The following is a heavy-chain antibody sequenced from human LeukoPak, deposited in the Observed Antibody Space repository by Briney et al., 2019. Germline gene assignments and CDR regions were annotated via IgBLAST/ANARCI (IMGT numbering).Heavy chain of an antibody. CDR1: GFSVSNNY. Sequence: GGSLRLSCAASGFSVSNNYMSWVRQAPGKGLEWVSAISGSGGSTYYADSVKGRFTISRDNSKNTLYLQMNSLRAEDTAVYYCAKDSAKIRYSSSWSSALFDPWGQGTLVTVSS. CDR3: AKDSAKIRYSSSWSSALFDP. V-gene: IGHV3-23*01. D-gene: IGHD6-13*01. J-gene: IGHJ5*02. CDR2: ISGSGGST.